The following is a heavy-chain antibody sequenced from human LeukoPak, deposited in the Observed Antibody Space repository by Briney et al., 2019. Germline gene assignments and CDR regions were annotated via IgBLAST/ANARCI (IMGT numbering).Heavy chain of an antibody. CDR3: ARDPNYYYDSSGYYSD. V-gene: IGHV3-66*02. Sequence: GGPLRLSCAASGFTVRSNYMSWVRQAPGKGLEWVSVIYSGGSTYYADSVKGRFTISRDNSKNTLYLQMNSLRAEDTAVYYCARDPNYYYDSSGYYSDWGQGTLVTVSS. CDR1: GFTVRSNY. J-gene: IGHJ4*02. D-gene: IGHD3-22*01. CDR2: IYSGGST.